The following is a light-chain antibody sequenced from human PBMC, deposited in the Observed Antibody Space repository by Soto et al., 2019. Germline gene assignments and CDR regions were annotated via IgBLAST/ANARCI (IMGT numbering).Light chain of an antibody. CDR3: QQLNSYL. CDR1: QGISSY. V-gene: IGKV1-9*01. CDR2: AAS. Sequence: DIQLTQSPCFLSASVGDRVTITCRASQGISSYLAWYQQKPGKAPKLLIYAASTLQSGVPSRFSGSGSGTEFTLTISSLQPEDFATYYCQQLNSYLFGGGTKVEIK. J-gene: IGKJ4*02.